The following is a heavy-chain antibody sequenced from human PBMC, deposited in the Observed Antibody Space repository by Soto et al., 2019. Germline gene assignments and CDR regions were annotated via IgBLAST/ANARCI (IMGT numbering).Heavy chain of an antibody. D-gene: IGHD1-26*01. Sequence: EVQLVESGGGLVQPGGSLRLSCAASGITFSSYSMNWVREAPGKGLEWGSYISSSSSTIYYADSVKDRFTISRDKAKNSLYLQMNSMRDQDTAVYYCAREGLYSGSYNYYGMDVWGQGTTVTVS. J-gene: IGHJ6*02. CDR2: ISSSSSTI. V-gene: IGHV3-48*02. CDR3: AREGLYSGSYNYYGMDV. CDR1: GITFSSYS.